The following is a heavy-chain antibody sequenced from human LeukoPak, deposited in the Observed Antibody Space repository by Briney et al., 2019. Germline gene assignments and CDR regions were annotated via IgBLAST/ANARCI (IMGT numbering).Heavy chain of an antibody. Sequence: SVKVSCKASGGTFSSYAISWVRQAPGQGLEWMGGIIPIFGTANYAQKFQGRITITADKSTGTAYMELSSLRSEDTAVYYCARLRHYDTLTGWGDLPYYFDYWGQGTLVTVSS. J-gene: IGHJ4*02. CDR2: IIPIFGTA. CDR3: ARLRHYDTLTGWGDLPYYFDY. V-gene: IGHV1-69*06. CDR1: GGTFSSYA. D-gene: IGHD3-9*01.